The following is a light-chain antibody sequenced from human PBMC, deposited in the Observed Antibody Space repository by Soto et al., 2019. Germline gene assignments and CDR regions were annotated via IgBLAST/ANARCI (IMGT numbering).Light chain of an antibody. Sequence: EIVLTQSPATLSLSPGKRATLSCRASQSVNTYLAWYQQQPGQAPRLLIHDASNRAAGIPARFSGSGSGTDFTLPISSLEPEDFAVYYCRQRSNWPLTFGGGTKVDIK. CDR3: RQRSNWPLT. CDR1: QSVNTY. V-gene: IGKV3-11*01. CDR2: DAS. J-gene: IGKJ4*01.